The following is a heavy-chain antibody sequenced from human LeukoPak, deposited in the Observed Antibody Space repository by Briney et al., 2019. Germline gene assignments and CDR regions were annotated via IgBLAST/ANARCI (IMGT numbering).Heavy chain of an antibody. D-gene: IGHD6-19*01. CDR2: ISDRGDNK. CDR1: GFIFSSHA. J-gene: IGHJ4*02. Sequence: PGGSLRLSCAASGFIFSSHAMSWVRQAPGKGLEWVSAISDRGDNKQYTDSVKGRLTISRDNSKNTLYLQMNSLRADDTAVYYCAKSSRYGTGWYGRIDYWGQGTLVTVS. V-gene: IGHV3-23*01. CDR3: AKSSRYGTGWYGRIDY.